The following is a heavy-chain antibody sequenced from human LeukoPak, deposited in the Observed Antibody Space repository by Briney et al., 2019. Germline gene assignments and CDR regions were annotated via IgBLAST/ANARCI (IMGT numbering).Heavy chain of an antibody. D-gene: IGHD5-12*01. Sequence: GGSLRLSCAASGFTFSNYAMSWVRQAPGKGLEWVSIISGSGDNTHYAASVKGRFTLSRDNSKNTLYLQMNTLRAEDTAIYYCARRGWLVNFDYWGQGTLVTVSS. V-gene: IGHV3-23*01. CDR1: GFTFSNYA. J-gene: IGHJ4*02. CDR3: ARRGWLVNFDY. CDR2: ISGSGDNT.